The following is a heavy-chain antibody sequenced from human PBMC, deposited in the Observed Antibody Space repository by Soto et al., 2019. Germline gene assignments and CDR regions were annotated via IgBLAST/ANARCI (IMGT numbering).Heavy chain of an antibody. CDR1: GGSMSGYY. CDR3: VRQGYGPLHGLVDV. Sequence: PSETLSLTCTVSGGSMSGYYWSWIRLPPGKPMERIGYVHDSWGAAYNPSQRSQVAISLDTSKSQFSLRLTSVSATDTAMYYCVRQGYGPLHGLVDVWGQGTTVT. D-gene: IGHD5-18*01. J-gene: IGHJ6*02. V-gene: IGHV4-59*08. CDR2: VHDSWGA.